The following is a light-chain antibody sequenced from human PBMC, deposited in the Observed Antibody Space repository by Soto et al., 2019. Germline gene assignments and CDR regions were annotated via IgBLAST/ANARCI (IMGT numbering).Light chain of an antibody. Sequence: DIQMTQSPSSLSASVGDRVTITCRASQSISSYLNWYQQKPGKAPKLLIYAASSLQSGVPSRFSGRGSGTDVTLTISSLQPEDFATYYCQQSYSTPLTFGPGTKVDI. CDR3: QQSYSTPLT. V-gene: IGKV1-39*01. J-gene: IGKJ3*01. CDR1: QSISSY. CDR2: AAS.